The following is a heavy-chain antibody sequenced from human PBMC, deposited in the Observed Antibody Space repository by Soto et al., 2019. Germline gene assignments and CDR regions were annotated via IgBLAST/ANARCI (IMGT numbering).Heavy chain of an antibody. V-gene: IGHV3-48*03. CDR2: INAGSSTI. J-gene: IGHJ6*02. CDR3: ARDGSTETTNFHYAMDV. D-gene: IGHD4-17*01. CDR1: GFTLSPYH. Sequence: EVQLVESGGGLVQPGGSLRLSCAASGFTLSPYHMDWVRQAPGKGLEWVSYINAGSSTIHYADSVRGRFTISRDNAKNSLYVQMDSLRAEDTAVYYCARDGSTETTNFHYAMDVWGQGTTVTVSS.